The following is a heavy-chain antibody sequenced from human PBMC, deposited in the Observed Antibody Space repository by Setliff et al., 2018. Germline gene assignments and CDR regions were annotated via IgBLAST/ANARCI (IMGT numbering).Heavy chain of an antibody. Sequence: PSETLSLTCAIYGGSFNGYFWSWIRQSPGEGLEWIGEINHTGSTNYIPSLMSRVTISIGTYRNQFSLRLSSLTAADAAVYYCARGAQSQFNVDSRYMDVWGKGISVTVSS. J-gene: IGHJ6*03. CDR1: GGSFNGYF. D-gene: IGHD2-21*01. CDR3: ARGAQSQFNVDSRYMDV. CDR2: INHTGST. V-gene: IGHV4-34*01.